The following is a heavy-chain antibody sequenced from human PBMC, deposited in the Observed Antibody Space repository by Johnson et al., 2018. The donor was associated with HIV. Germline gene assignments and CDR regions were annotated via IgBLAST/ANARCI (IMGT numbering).Heavy chain of an antibody. V-gene: IGHV3-20*04. CDR3: ARRGITIVADAFDI. CDR2: IDWSGGRT. CDR1: GFTFDDYG. D-gene: IGHD3-10*01. J-gene: IGHJ3*02. Sequence: VQLVESGGGVARPGGSLRLSCAASGFTFDDYGMSWVRQAPGKGLEWVSGIDWSGGRTGYADSVKGRLTISRDNAKKLLYLQMYSLRAEDTAFYYCARRGITIVADAFDIWGQGTMVTVSS.